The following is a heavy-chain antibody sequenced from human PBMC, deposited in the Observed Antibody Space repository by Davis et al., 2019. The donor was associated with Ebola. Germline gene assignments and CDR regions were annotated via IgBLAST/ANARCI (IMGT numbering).Heavy chain of an antibody. CDR1: GFTFSDHY. CDR2: ITSSGSSI. D-gene: IGHD3-10*01. V-gene: IGHV3-11*01. J-gene: IGHJ5*02. CDR3: ASGDYGSGRVLDL. Sequence: PGGSLRLSCAGSGFTFSDHYMIWIRQAPGKGLEWVSHITSSGSSIYYADSVKGRFTISRDNAGNSLWLQMNSLGAEDTAVYYCASGDYGSGRVLDLWGQGTLVTVSS.